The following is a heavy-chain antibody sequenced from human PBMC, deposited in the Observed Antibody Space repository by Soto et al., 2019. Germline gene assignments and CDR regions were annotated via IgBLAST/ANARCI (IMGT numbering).Heavy chain of an antibody. CDR3: ATKQWLRMGWFDP. CDR1: GYAISSGYY. D-gene: IGHD3-22*01. J-gene: IGHJ5*02. CDR2: ISHSGNT. V-gene: IGHV4-38-2*01. Sequence: SSETLSLTCAVSGYAISSGYYWDWIRQPPGKGLEWIGTISHSGNTYYNPSLKSRVIISVDTSKNQFSLKLSSVTAADTAVYYCATKQWLRMGWFDPWGQGTLVTVSS.